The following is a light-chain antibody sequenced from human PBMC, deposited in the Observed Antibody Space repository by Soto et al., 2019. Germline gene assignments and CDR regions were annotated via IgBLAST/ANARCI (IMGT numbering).Light chain of an antibody. Sequence: DIVMTQSPLSLPVTPGEPASISCRSSQSLLHGTGYNYLDWYLQKPGQSPQLLIQLGSMRASGVPDRFSGSGSGTDFTLKISRVEAEDVGVYYCMQVMQTPFTFGPGTKVEI. CDR2: LGS. CDR1: QSLLHGTGYNY. V-gene: IGKV2-28*01. CDR3: MQVMQTPFT. J-gene: IGKJ3*01.